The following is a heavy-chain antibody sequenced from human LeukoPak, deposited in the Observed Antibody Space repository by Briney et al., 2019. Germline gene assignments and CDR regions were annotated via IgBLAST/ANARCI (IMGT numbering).Heavy chain of an antibody. J-gene: IGHJ4*02. CDR1: GGSISSSSYY. CDR3: ARDSDYGDYY. D-gene: IGHD4-17*01. Sequence: SETLSLTCTVSGGSISSSSYYWGWIRQPPGKGLEWIGSIYYSGSTYYNPSLKSRVTISVDTSKNQFSLKLSSVTAADTAVYYCARDSDYGDYYWGQGTLVTVSS. V-gene: IGHV4-39*07. CDR2: IYYSGST.